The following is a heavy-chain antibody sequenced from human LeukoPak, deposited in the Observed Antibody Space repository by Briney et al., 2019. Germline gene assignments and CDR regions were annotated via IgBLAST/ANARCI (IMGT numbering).Heavy chain of an antibody. CDR2: IWYDGSNK. D-gene: IGHD3-22*01. CDR3: ARDRHYYDSSGYCPFDY. CDR1: GFTFSSYA. Sequence: PGGSLRLSCAASGFTFSSYAMHWVRQAPGKGLEWVAVIWYDGSNKYYADSVKGRFTISRDNSKNTLYLQMNSLRAEDTAVYYCARDRHYYDSSGYCPFDYWGQGTLVTVSS. J-gene: IGHJ4*02. V-gene: IGHV3-33*08.